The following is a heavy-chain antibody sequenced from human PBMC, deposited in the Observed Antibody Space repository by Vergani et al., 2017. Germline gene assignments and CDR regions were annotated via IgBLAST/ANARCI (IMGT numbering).Heavy chain of an antibody. D-gene: IGHD3-22*01. V-gene: IGHV3-21*01. CDR3: ARGYKYVNSGYYYYLPDY. CDR2: ISSRSTYT. CDR1: GLTFSSYS. J-gene: IGHJ4*02. Sequence: EVQLVESGGGLVKPGGSLRLSCAASGLTFSSYSMNWVRQAPGKGLEWGSSISSRSTYTYYADSVKGRFTISRDNAKSSLYLQMNSLRADDTAVYYCARGYKYVNSGYYYYLPDYWGQGTLVTVSS.